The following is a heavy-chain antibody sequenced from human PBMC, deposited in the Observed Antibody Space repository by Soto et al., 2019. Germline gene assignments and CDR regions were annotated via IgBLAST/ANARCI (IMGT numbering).Heavy chain of an antibody. CDR3: AGRKNSGAFDI. Sequence: TSETLSLTCTVSGYSISTGYCWAWVRQSPGKGLEWIGSVYRSGAAYYSPTLKSRVTISVDTSKNQFSLHLKSVTAADAAVYYCAGRKNSGAFDIWGQGTMVTVSS. J-gene: IGHJ3*02. CDR1: GYSISTGYC. CDR2: VYRSGAA. D-gene: IGHD3-10*01. V-gene: IGHV4-38-2*02.